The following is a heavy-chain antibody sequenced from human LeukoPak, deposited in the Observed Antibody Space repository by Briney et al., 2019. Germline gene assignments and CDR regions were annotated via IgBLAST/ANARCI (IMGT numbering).Heavy chain of an antibody. J-gene: IGHJ3*02. V-gene: IGHV1-8*03. Sequence: AAPVKVSCKASGYTFTSHDINWVRQATGQGLEWMGWLNPNSGNTGYAQKFQDRVTITRNTSISTAYMELSSLRSEDTAVYYCARRVGYAAFDIWGQGTMVTVSS. CDR2: LNPNSGNT. CDR1: GYTFTSHD. D-gene: IGHD3-16*01. CDR3: ARRVGYAAFDI.